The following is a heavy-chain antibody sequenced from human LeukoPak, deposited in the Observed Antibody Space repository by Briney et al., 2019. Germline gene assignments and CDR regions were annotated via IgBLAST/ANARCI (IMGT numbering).Heavy chain of an antibody. CDR3: ARRSGIAVAGAFDY. CDR2: ISGSGDST. V-gene: IGHV3-23*01. Sequence: GGSLRLSCAASGFTFSSYGMSWVRQAPGKGLEWVSGISGSGDSTYYADSVKGRFTISRDNSKNMLYLQMNSLRAEDTAVYYCARRSGIAVAGAFDYWGQGTLVTVSS. D-gene: IGHD6-19*01. J-gene: IGHJ4*02. CDR1: GFTFSSYG.